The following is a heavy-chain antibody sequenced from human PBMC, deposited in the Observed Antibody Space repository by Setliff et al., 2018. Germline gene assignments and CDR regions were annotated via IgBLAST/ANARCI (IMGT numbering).Heavy chain of an antibody. V-gene: IGHV4-34*01. CDR1: GGSFSAYY. J-gene: IGHJ5*02. D-gene: IGHD2-21*01. CDR3: ARGRYWFAPNWFDP. CDR2: INHSGST. Sequence: SETLSLTCAVYGGSFSAYYWSWIRQPPGKGLEWIGEINHSGSTNYNPSLKSRVTISVDTSKNQFSLKLSSVTAADTAVYYCARGRYWFAPNWFDPWGQGTLVTVS.